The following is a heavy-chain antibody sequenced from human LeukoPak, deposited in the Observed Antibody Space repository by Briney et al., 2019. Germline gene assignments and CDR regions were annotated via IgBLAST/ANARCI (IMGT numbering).Heavy chain of an antibody. V-gene: IGHV3-30*02. CDR1: GFTFSTYG. CDR2: IRYDGSNK. Sequence: GGSLRLSCAASGFTFSTYGMLWVRQAPGQGPERVALIRYDGSNKYYADSVKGRFTISRDNSKNTLYLQMNSLRVEDTAVYHCANFPGGSSWGQGTLVTVSS. D-gene: IGHD3-10*01. CDR3: ANFPGGSS. J-gene: IGHJ5*02.